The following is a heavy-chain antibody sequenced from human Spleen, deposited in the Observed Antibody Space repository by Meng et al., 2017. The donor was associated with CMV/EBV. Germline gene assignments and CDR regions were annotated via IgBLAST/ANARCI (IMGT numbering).Heavy chain of an antibody. CDR3: ARDSSPYDFWSGYGMDV. D-gene: IGHD3-3*01. Sequence: SQTLSLTCAVYGGSFSGYYWSWIRQPPGKGLEWIGEINHSGSTNYNPSLKSRVTISVDTSKNQFSLKLSSVTAADTAVYYCARDSSPYDFWSGYGMDVWGQGTTVTVSS. CDR1: GGSFSGYY. CDR2: INHSGST. J-gene: IGHJ6*02. V-gene: IGHV4-34*01.